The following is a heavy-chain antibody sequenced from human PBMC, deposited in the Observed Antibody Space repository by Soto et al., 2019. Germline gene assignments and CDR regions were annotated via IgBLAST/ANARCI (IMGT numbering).Heavy chain of an antibody. CDR3: ARAPSGSYPEFDY. CDR2: ITYDGSNH. Sequence: GGSLRLSCAASGFLFSSYTLHWVRQAPGKGLEWVGVITYDGSNHYYADSVKGRFTISRDNSRNMLFLQMNSLRPDDTAVYYCARAPSGSYPEFDYWGQGTLVTVS. D-gene: IGHD1-26*01. CDR1: GFLFSSYT. J-gene: IGHJ4*02. V-gene: IGHV3-30-3*01.